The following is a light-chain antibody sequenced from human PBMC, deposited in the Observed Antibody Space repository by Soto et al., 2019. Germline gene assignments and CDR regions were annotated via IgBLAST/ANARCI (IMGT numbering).Light chain of an antibody. CDR3: QQYNGLIT. CDR2: KAS. V-gene: IGKV1-5*03. Sequence: DIQITQSPSTLSASVGDRVTITCRASQSISSWLAWYQQKPGKAPKLLIYKASSLESGVPSRFSGSGSGTEFTLTISSLQPDDFATYYCQQYNGLITFGQGTRLEIK. CDR1: QSISSW. J-gene: IGKJ5*01.